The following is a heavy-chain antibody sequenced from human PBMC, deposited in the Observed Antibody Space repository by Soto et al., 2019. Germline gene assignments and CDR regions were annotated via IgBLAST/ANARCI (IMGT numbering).Heavy chain of an antibody. V-gene: IGHV1-69*04. Sequence: SVKVSCKASGGTFSIYTISWVRQAPGQGLEWMGRIIPILGIANYAQKFQGRVTITADKSTSTAYMELSSLRSEDTAVYYCARDFLVRGVPHYFDFWGQGTLVTVSS. CDR1: GGTFSIYT. CDR3: ARDFLVRGVPHYFDF. CDR2: IIPILGIA. D-gene: IGHD3-10*01. J-gene: IGHJ4*02.